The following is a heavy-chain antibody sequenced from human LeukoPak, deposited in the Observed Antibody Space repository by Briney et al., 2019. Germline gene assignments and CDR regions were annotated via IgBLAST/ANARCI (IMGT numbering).Heavy chain of an antibody. CDR1: GFDFNSHS. Sequence: ESGGGLIQPGGSLRLSCAAAGFDFNSHSMNWVRQAPGKGLEWISHIDSGGRLTYYADSVRGRFSISRDIAKNSVFLQMNNLRVEDSAVYYCARNSLYCAGDCYEVFDSWGQGTLVTVSS. CDR3: ARNSLYCAGDCYEVFDS. V-gene: IGHV3-48*01. J-gene: IGHJ4*02. D-gene: IGHD2-21*02. CDR2: IDSGGRLT.